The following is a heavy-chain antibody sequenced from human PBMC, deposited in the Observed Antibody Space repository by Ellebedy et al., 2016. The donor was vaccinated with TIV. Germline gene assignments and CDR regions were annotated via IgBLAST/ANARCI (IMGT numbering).Heavy chain of an antibody. Sequence: GESLKISCTASGFTFSGYALSSLRQPAAGGPERVSALRGSGDPTYYPDSMKGRFIISSDNSKNTLFLQVNSLRAEDTAIYYCVRGGVADVWYTEYFPHWGQGALVTVSS. J-gene: IGHJ1*01. D-gene: IGHD6-13*01. V-gene: IGHV3-23*01. CDR2: LRGSGDPT. CDR1: GFTFSGYA. CDR3: VRGGVADVWYTEYFPH.